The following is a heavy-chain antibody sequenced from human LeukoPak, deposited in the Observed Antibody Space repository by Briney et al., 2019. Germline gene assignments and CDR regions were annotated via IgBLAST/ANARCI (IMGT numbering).Heavy chain of an antibody. CDR2: ISNDGIDK. J-gene: IGHJ4*02. CDR3: AKDGPPFYDSSDYYTLGPDY. CDR1: GFTFSDYG. Sequence: GGSLRLSCAASGFTFSDYGMHWVRQAPGKGLEWVALISNDGIDKYYIDSVKGRFTISRDNSRNTLYLQMNSLRPEDTAVYYCAKDGPPFYDSSDYYTLGPDYWGQGTLVTVSS. V-gene: IGHV3-30*18. D-gene: IGHD3-22*01.